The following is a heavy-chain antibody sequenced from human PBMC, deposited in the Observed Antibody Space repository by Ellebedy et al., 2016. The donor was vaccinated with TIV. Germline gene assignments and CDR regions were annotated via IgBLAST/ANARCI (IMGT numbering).Heavy chain of an antibody. Sequence: GESLKISCAAPGFTFSSYWMSWVRQAPGEGLEWVANINQDGSEKYYVDSVKGRFTISRDNAKNSLYLQMNGLGADDTAVYYCVTDGSYGDYRSPTHAFEFWGQGTMVTVSS. J-gene: IGHJ3*01. CDR3: VTDGSYGDYRSPTHAFEF. CDR2: INQDGSEK. V-gene: IGHV3-7*01. D-gene: IGHD4-17*01. CDR1: GFTFSSYW.